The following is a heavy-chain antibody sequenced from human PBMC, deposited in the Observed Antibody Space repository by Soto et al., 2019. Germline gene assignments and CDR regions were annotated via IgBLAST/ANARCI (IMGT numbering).Heavy chain of an antibody. CDR1: GFTFSDKY. CDR2: TRKKGNSYTT. Sequence: EVQLVESGGGWVQPGGSLRLSCAASGFTFSDKYMDLVRQAPGQGLVWVGRTRKKGNSYTTEYAASVKGRFTDSIDDSKDSLFLQMHSLNTEATAVYYFTSSWFDYRYFDYWGQRTLVSVSS. CDR3: TSSWFDYRYFDY. J-gene: IGHJ4*02. V-gene: IGHV3-72*01. D-gene: IGHD3-9*01.